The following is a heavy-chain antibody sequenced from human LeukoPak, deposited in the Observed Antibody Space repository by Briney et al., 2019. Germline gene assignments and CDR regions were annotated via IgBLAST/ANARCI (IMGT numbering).Heavy chain of an antibody. Sequence: ASVKVSCKASGYTFTSYYMHWVRQAPGQGLERMGGIIPIFGTANYAQKFQGRVTITADESTSTAYMELSSLRSEDTAVYYCARGAPVVITNYYYYMDVWGKGTTVTISS. V-gene: IGHV1-69*13. D-gene: IGHD3-22*01. CDR1: GYTFTSYY. CDR3: ARGAPVVITNYYYYMDV. J-gene: IGHJ6*03. CDR2: IIPIFGTA.